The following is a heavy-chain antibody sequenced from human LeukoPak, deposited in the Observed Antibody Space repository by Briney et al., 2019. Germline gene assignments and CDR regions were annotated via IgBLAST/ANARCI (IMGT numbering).Heavy chain of an antibody. CDR3: TRHHTIGVGENWFDP. J-gene: IGHJ5*02. D-gene: IGHD3-10*01. CDR2: IKQDGSEK. V-gene: IGHV3-7*03. CDR1: GFTFSSYW. Sequence: GGSLRLSCAASGFTFSSYWMSWVRQAPGKGLEGVANIKQDGSEKYYVDSVKGRFTISRDNAKNSLYLQMNSLRAEDTAVYYCTRHHTIGVGENWFDPWGQGTLVTVSS.